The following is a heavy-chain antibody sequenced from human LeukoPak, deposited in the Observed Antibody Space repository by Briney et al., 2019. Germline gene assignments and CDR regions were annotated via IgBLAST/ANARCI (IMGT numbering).Heavy chain of an antibody. Sequence: PGGSLRLSCAASGFTFSSYAVSWVRQAPGKGLEWVSVISGSGVGTYYADSVKGRFTISRDNSKNTLYLQMNSLRAEDTAVYYCARMSVAGPLSSDDYWGQGTLVTVSS. J-gene: IGHJ4*02. D-gene: IGHD6-19*01. CDR3: ARMSVAGPLSSDDY. CDR1: GFTFSSYA. V-gene: IGHV3-23*01. CDR2: ISGSGVGT.